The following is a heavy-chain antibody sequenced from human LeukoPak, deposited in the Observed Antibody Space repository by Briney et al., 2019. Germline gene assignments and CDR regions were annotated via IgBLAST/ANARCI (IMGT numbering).Heavy chain of an antibody. CDR3: PISYCKSTKFFFPRKRGVQP. Sequence: SETLSLTCAVYGGSFSGYYWSWIRQPPGKGLEWIGEINHSGSTNYNPSLKSRVTISVDTSKNQFSLKLSSVTAADTAVYYCPISYCKSTKFFFPRKRGVQPWGQGT. V-gene: IGHV4-34*01. CDR2: INHSGST. J-gene: IGHJ5*02. D-gene: IGHD2/OR15-2a*01. CDR1: GGSFSGYY.